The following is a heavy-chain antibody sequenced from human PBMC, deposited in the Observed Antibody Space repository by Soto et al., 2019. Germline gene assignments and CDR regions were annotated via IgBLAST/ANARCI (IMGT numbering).Heavy chain of an antibody. CDR3: ATESNSRELLIRPHFGS. J-gene: IGHJ4*02. Sequence: SETLSLTCTVSCGSISSGDYHWSWIRQPPGKGLEWVGYIYDSATYHNPSLKSGVIISVDTSKNQFSLQLSNLRSDDTAVYYCATESNSRELLIRPHFGSWGRGTLVTVSS. D-gene: IGHD3-10*01. CDR2: IYDSAT. V-gene: IGHV4-30-4*02. CDR1: CGSISSGDYH.